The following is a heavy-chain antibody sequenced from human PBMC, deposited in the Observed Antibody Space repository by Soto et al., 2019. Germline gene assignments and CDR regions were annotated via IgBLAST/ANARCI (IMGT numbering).Heavy chain of an antibody. CDR2: ISGSGGST. CDR1: GFTFSSYA. Sequence: PGGSLRLSCAASGFTFSSYAMSWVRQAPGKGLEWVSAISGSGGSTYYADSVKGRFTISRDNSKNTLYLQMNSLRAEDTAVYYCAQVGNYGGYSLNYWGQGTLVTVSS. J-gene: IGHJ4*02. D-gene: IGHD4-17*01. CDR3: AQVGNYGGYSLNY. V-gene: IGHV3-23*01.